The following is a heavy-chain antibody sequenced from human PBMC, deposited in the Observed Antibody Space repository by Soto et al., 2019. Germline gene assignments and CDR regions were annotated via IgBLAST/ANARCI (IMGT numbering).Heavy chain of an antibody. Sequence: QVQLQQWGAGLLKPSETLSLTCAVYGGSFSGYYWSWIRQPPGKGLEWIGEINHSGSTNYNPSLKRRVTIAVDTSKNQFSLKLSSLTAADTAVYYCAREDRKGETNWGQGTLVTVSS. CDR3: AREDRKGETN. CDR1: GGSFSGYY. J-gene: IGHJ4*02. D-gene: IGHD2-15*01. CDR2: INHSGST. V-gene: IGHV4-34*01.